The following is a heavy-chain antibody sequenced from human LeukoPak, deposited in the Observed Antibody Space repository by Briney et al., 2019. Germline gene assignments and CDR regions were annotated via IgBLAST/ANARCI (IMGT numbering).Heavy chain of an antibody. CDR1: GGSMSSYY. Sequence: PSETLSLICNVSGGSMSSYYWSWIRQPPGKGLEWIAYMYNSGSTNYNPSLKSRVTISIDTSKNQFSLKLSSLTAADTAIYYCARGIESYGDYGYWGQGILVTVSS. D-gene: IGHD4-17*01. CDR3: ARGIESYGDYGY. V-gene: IGHV4-59*01. CDR2: MYNSGST. J-gene: IGHJ4*02.